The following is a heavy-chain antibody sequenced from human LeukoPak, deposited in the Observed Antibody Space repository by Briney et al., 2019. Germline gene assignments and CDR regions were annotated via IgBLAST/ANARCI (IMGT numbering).Heavy chain of an antibody. CDR3: ARSGNTAMVTGDWDPDFDY. CDR1: GGSISSYY. V-gene: IGHV4-59*01. CDR2: IYYSGST. D-gene: IGHD5-18*01. J-gene: IGHJ4*02. Sequence: PSETLSLTCTVSGGSISSYYWSWIRQPPGKGLEWIGYIYYSGSTNYNPSLKSRVTISVDTSKNQFSLKLSSVTAADTAVYYCARSGNTAMVTGDWDPDFDYWGQGTLVTVSS.